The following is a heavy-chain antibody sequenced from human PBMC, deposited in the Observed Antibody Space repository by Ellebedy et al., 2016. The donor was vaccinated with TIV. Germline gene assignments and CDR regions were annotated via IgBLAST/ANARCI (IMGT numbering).Heavy chain of an antibody. CDR3: ARHRGPSLDDGYYYFDY. Sequence: SETLSLXXTVSGGSISSYYWSWIRQPPGKGLEWIGYIYYSGSTNYNPSLKSRVTISVDTSKNQFSLKLSSVTAADTAVYYCARHRGPSLDDGYYYFDYWGQGTLVTVSS. J-gene: IGHJ4*02. CDR1: GGSISSYY. CDR2: IYYSGST. V-gene: IGHV4-59*01. D-gene: IGHD5-18*01.